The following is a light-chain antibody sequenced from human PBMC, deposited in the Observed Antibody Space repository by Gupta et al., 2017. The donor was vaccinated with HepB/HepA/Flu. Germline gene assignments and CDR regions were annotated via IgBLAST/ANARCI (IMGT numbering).Light chain of an antibody. Sequence: DIQLTQSPSFLSASVGDRVTITCRVSQGISSYLAWYQQKPGKAPKLLIYAASTLQSGVPSRFSGSGSGTEFTLTISRLQPEDFATYYCQQLNSYPRGYTFGQGTKLEIK. CDR3: QQLNSYPRGYT. J-gene: IGKJ2*01. CDR2: AAS. V-gene: IGKV1-9*01. CDR1: QGISSY.